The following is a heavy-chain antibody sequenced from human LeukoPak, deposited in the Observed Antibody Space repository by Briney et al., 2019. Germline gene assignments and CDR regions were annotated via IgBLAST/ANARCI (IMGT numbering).Heavy chain of an antibody. CDR1: GYSFTSYW. J-gene: IGHJ4*02. CDR3: ARRGRYCSGGSCSQYSFDY. V-gene: IGHV5-51*01. D-gene: IGHD2-15*01. CDR2: IYPGDSDT. Sequence: GESLKISCKGSGYSFTSYWIGWVRQMPGKGLEWRGIIYPGDSDTRYSPSFQGQVTISADKSISTAYLQWSSLKASDTAMYYCARRGRYCSGGSCSQYSFDYWGQGTLVTVSS.